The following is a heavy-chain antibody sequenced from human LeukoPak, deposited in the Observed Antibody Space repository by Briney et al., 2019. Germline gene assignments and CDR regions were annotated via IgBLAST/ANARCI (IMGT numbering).Heavy chain of an antibody. J-gene: IGHJ6*02. D-gene: IGHD3-3*01. V-gene: IGHV1-18*01. Sequence: ASVKVSCKASGYTFTSYGISWVRQAPGQGLEWMGWISAYNGNTNYAQKLQGRVTMTTDTSTSTAYMELRSLRSDDTAVYYCARESFQAASYDFWSGYYVDYYYGMDVWGQGTTVTVSS. CDR3: ARESFQAASYDFWSGYYVDYYYGMDV. CDR1: GYTFTSYG. CDR2: ISAYNGNT.